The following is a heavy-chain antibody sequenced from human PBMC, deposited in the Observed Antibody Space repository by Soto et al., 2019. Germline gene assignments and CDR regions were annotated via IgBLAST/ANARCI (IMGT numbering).Heavy chain of an antibody. CDR3: ARGYCSGGSCPEFDY. J-gene: IGHJ4*02. CDR2: ISSSSSYI. V-gene: IGHV3-21*01. CDR1: GFTFSSYS. D-gene: IGHD2-15*01. Sequence: GGSLRLSCAASGFTFSSYSMNWVRQAPGKGLEWVSSISSSSSYIYYADSVKGRFTISRDNAKNSLYLQMNSLRDENTAVYYCARGYCSGGSCPEFDYWGQGTLVTVSS.